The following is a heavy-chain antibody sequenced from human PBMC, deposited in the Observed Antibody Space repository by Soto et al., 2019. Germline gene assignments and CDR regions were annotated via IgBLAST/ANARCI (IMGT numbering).Heavy chain of an antibody. CDR2: FDPEDGET. CDR3: ATQGVGLRYFDWLRYDYYGMDV. J-gene: IGHJ6*02. D-gene: IGHD3-9*01. V-gene: IGHV1-24*01. Sequence: SVKISCKVYGYTLTELSMHWVRQAPGKGLEWMGGFDPEDGETIYAQKFQGRVTMTEDTSTDTAYMELSSLRSEDTAVYYCATQGVGLRYFDWLRYDYYGMDVWGQGTTVTVSS. CDR1: GYTLTELS.